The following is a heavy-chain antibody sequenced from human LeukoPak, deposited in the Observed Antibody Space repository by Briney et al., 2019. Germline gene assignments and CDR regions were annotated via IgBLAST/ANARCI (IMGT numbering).Heavy chain of an antibody. CDR2: ILDDGENK. CDR3: ARDFVITDLSGMDV. D-gene: IGHD3-22*01. Sequence: GGSLRLSCAASGFTFSSYGMHWVRQAPGKGLEWVAFILDDGENKYYADSVKGRFTISRDNSKNTLYLQMNSLRAEDTAVYYCARDFVITDLSGMDVWGQGTTVTVSS. J-gene: IGHJ6*02. CDR1: GFTFSSYG. V-gene: IGHV3-30*02.